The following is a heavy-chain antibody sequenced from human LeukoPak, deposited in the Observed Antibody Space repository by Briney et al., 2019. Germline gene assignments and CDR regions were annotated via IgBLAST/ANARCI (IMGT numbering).Heavy chain of an antibody. CDR3: ARAMVRGVIITVFYGMDV. CDR1: GYTFTSYD. J-gene: IGHJ6*01. D-gene: IGHD3-10*01. CDR2: MNPNSGNT. Sequence: GASVKVSCKASGYTFTSYDINWVRQATGQGLEWMGWMNPNSGNTGYAQKFQGRVTMTRNTSISTAYMELSSLRSEDTAVYYCARAMVRGVIITVFYGMDVWEQGTTVTVSS. V-gene: IGHV1-8*01.